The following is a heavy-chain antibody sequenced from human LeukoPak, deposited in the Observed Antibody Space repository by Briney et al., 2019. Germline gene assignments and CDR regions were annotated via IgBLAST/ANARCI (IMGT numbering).Heavy chain of an antibody. Sequence: ASVKVSCKASGYTFTSYGISWVRQAPGQGLEWMGWISAYNGNTNYAQKLQGRVTMTTDTSTSTAYMELRSLRSDDTAVYYCARDDAIAAAASDAFDIWGQGTIVTVSS. V-gene: IGHV1-18*01. J-gene: IGHJ3*02. CDR3: ARDDAIAAAASDAFDI. CDR2: ISAYNGNT. CDR1: GYTFTSYG. D-gene: IGHD6-13*01.